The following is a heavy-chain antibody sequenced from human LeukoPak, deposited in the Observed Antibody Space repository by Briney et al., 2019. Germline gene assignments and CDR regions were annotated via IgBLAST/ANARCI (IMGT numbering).Heavy chain of an antibody. CDR1: GFTFSSYG. J-gene: IGHJ4*02. CDR2: ISGSGGST. D-gene: IGHD5-12*01. V-gene: IGHV3-23*01. Sequence: GGSLRLSCAASGFTFSSYGMSWVRQAPGKGLEWVSSISGSGGSTYYADSVKGRFTISRDNSKNTLYLQMDSLRAEDTAVYYCAKDGAWLRFDDWGQGILVSVSS. CDR3: AKDGAWLRFDD.